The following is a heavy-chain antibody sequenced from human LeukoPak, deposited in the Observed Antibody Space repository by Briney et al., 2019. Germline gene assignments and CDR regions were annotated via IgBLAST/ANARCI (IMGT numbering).Heavy chain of an antibody. CDR3: AKVLYYDSSGYLNYYYGMDV. CDR1: GFTFSSYA. D-gene: IGHD3-22*01. CDR2: ISGSGGST. Sequence: GGSLRLSCAASGFTFSSYAMSWVRQAPGKGLEWVPAISGSGGSTYYADSVKGRFTISRDNSKNTLYLQMNSLRAEDTAVYYCAKVLYYDSSGYLNYYYGMDVWGQGTTVTVSS. V-gene: IGHV3-23*01. J-gene: IGHJ6*02.